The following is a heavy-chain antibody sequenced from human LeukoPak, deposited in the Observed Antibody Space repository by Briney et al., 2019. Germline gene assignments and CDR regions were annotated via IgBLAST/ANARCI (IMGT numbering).Heavy chain of an antibody. CDR3: ARKYCSTTSCSYAFDI. CDR1: GDSFSGYY. Sequence: SETLSPTCAVYGDSFSGYYWSWIRQPPGKGLEWIGETSHSGSTNYNPSPGSRVSISVDTSKKQFSLKLRSVTAADTAVYFCARKYCSTTSCSYAFDIWGQGTMVTVSS. V-gene: IGHV4-34*01. J-gene: IGHJ3*02. CDR2: TSHSGST. D-gene: IGHD2-2*01.